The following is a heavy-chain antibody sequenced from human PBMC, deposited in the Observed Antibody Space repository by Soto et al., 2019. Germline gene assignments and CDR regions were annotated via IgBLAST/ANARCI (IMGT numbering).Heavy chain of an antibody. CDR2: ISYDGKEK. J-gene: IGHJ4*02. D-gene: IGHD6-6*01. Sequence: QVQLVESGGGVVQPGGSLRLSCATSGCLFSGYAMHWVRQTPGKGLEWVAVISYDGKEKYYADSAEGRFTISRESSGVTLYLQMSSLRVEDTAVYYCARGRGLAARPQHLDHWGQGTLVTVSS. CDR3: ARGRGLAARPQHLDH. V-gene: IGHV3-30*04. CDR1: GCLFSGYA.